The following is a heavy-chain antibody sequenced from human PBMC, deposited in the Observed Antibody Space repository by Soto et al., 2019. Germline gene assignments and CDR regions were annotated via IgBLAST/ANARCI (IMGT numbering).Heavy chain of an antibody. V-gene: IGHV3-23*01. J-gene: IGHJ4*02. D-gene: IGHD2-15*01. CDR1: GFIFNTYG. Sequence: AGGSLRLSCVVSGFIFNTYGMSWVRQAPGKGLEWVSSISGGGGSTYYAESVKGRFTISRDNSKNTLYLQMNSLREEDTAVFYCAIPHEYCSGANCYFHFCYWGQGTLVTVSS. CDR2: ISGGGGST. CDR3: AIPHEYCSGANCYFHFCY.